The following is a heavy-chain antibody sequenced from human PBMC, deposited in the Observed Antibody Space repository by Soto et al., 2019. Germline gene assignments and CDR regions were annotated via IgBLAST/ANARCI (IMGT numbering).Heavy chain of an antibody. CDR3: ARTVGAAYYFDF. D-gene: IGHD3-16*01. V-gene: IGHV4-4*07. J-gene: IGHJ4*02. Sequence: QVQLQESGPGLVKPSETLSLTCNVSGDSMSKYYWSWVRQPAGKGLEWIGRIWTSGSTYYNPSLKSRVTMSIDTSNKHFSLDLKSVTAADTAVYYCARTVGAAYYFDFWGQGVLVTVSS. CDR2: IWTSGST. CDR1: GDSMSKYY.